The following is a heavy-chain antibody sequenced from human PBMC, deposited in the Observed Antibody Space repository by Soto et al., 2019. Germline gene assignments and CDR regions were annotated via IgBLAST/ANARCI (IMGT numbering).Heavy chain of an antibody. CDR3: ARCYGSGSYYNGIDI. Sequence: SYTMYIARTASSDTICSYYWGLILQTQGKGLEWIGYIYYSGSTNYNPSLKSRVTISVDTSKNQFSLKLSSVTAADTAVYYCARCYGSGSYYNGIDIWGQGTMVTVSS. J-gene: IGHJ3*02. D-gene: IGHD3-10*01. CDR1: SDTICSYY. CDR2: IYYSGST. V-gene: IGHV4-59*07.